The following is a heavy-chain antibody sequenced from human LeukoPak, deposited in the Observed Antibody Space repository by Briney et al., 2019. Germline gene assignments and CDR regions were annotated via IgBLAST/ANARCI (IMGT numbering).Heavy chain of an antibody. CDR2: INSGSYTI. CDR1: GFRLGSYS. Sequence: GGSLRLSCRASGFRLGSYSMDWVRQAPGKGLEWVSHINSGSYTIYYADSVKGRFTISRDNAGNSLYLQMNSLRDEDTAVYYCARVLLERPGIDSFDMWGQGTMVTVSS. V-gene: IGHV3-48*02. CDR3: ARVLLERPGIDSFDM. J-gene: IGHJ3*02. D-gene: IGHD1-1*01.